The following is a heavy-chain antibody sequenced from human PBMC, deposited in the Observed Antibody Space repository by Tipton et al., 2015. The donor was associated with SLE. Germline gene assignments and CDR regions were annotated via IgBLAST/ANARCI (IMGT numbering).Heavy chain of an antibody. J-gene: IGHJ4*02. D-gene: IGHD6-13*01. V-gene: IGHV4-61*09. CDR2: IYTSGST. Sequence: LRLSCSVSGGSISSGNYYWSWIRQPAGKGLEWIGYIYTSGSTNYNPSLKSRVTMSVDTSKNQFSLKLSSVTAADTAVYYCARENHIAAAAGGYFDYWGQGTLVTVSS. CDR1: GGSISSGNYY. CDR3: ARENHIAAAAGGYFDY.